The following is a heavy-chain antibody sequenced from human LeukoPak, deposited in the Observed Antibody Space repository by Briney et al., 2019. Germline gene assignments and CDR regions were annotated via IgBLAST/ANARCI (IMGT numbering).Heavy chain of an antibody. Sequence: SETLSLTCTVSGGSISSSSYYWGWIRQPPGKGLEWIGSIYYSGSTYYNPSLKSRVTISVDTSKNQFSLKLSSVTAADTAVYYCARVSYGDYLGSYYFDYWGQGTLVTVSS. CDR3: ARVSYGDYLGSYYFDY. CDR1: GGSISSSSYY. CDR2: IYYSGST. J-gene: IGHJ4*02. V-gene: IGHV4-39*07. D-gene: IGHD4-17*01.